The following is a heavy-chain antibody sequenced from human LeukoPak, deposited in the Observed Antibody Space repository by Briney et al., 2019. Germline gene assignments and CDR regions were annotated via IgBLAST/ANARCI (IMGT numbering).Heavy chain of an antibody. Sequence: ASVKVSCKASGYTFTSFGIIWVRQAPGQGLEWMGWISAYNGNTNYAQKVQGRITMTTDRSTSTAYMELRSLRPDDKAVYYCATDNLVFDYWGQGTLVTVS. V-gene: IGHV1-18*01. CDR3: ATDNLVFDY. D-gene: IGHD2-8*02. J-gene: IGHJ4*02. CDR1: GYTFTSFG. CDR2: ISAYNGNT.